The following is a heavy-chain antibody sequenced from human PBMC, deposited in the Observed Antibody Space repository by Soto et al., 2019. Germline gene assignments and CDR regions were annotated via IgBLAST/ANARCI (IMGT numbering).Heavy chain of an antibody. J-gene: IGHJ3*02. V-gene: IGHV1-2*02. CDR2: MNPKSGGA. CDR3: TSEKIENSDDLYDAFDI. CDR1: GYTFTDYY. Sequence: GASVKVSCKTSGYTFTDYYTHWVRQAPGQGLEWMGWMNPKSGGAYFAQKFQGRVTLTRDTSIGTAYIEVNSLTSDDTAVYFCTSEKIENSDDLYDAFDIWCQGTTVTVSS. D-gene: IGHD5-18*01.